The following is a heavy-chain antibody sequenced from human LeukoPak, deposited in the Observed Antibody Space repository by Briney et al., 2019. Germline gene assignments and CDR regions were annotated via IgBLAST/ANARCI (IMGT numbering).Heavy chain of an antibody. J-gene: IGHJ6*03. V-gene: IGHV1-18*01. Sequence: ASVQVSCNASGYTFTSYGISWVRQAPGQGLEWMGWISAYNGNTNYAQKLQGRVTMTTDTSTSTAYMELRSLRSDDTAVYYCARYTGYDSYYYYMDVWGKGTTVTVSS. CDR3: ARYTGYDSYYYYMDV. CDR1: GYTFTSYG. D-gene: IGHD5-12*01. CDR2: ISAYNGNT.